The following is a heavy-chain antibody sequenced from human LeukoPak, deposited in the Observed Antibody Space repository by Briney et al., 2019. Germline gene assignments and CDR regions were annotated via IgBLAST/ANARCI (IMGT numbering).Heavy chain of an antibody. D-gene: IGHD3-22*01. Sequence: ASVKVSCKASGYTFTSYGISWVRQAPGQGLEWMGWISAYNGNINYAQKLQGRVTMTTDTSTSTAYMELRSLRSDDTAVYYCAKNVGPGDYYDSGGYYPLGVFDIGGQGTMV. V-gene: IGHV1-18*01. CDR2: ISAYNGNI. J-gene: IGHJ3*02. CDR1: GYTFTSYG. CDR3: AKNVGPGDYYDSGGYYPLGVFDI.